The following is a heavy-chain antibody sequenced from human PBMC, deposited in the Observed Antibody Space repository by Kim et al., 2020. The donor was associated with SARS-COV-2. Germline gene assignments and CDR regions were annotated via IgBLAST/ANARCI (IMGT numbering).Heavy chain of an antibody. CDR1: GLSLSGNW. Sequence: GGSLRLSCTASGLSLSGNWMHWVRQAPGKGLVWVSRIKSDGTSTSYADSVKGRFTISRDNAKNTLYLQMNSLRDEDTAVYYCARDPYGAGPGDWGQGTLVTVSS. J-gene: IGHJ4*02. V-gene: IGHV3-74*01. D-gene: IGHD4-17*01. CDR3: ARDPYGAGPGD. CDR2: IKSDGTST.